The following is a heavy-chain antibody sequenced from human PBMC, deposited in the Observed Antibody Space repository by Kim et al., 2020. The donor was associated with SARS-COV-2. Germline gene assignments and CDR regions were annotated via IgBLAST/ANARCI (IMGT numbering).Heavy chain of an antibody. V-gene: IGHV4-31*03. CDR3: ARAGEVVPAARGGWFDP. J-gene: IGHJ5*02. CDR1: GGSISSGGYY. D-gene: IGHD2-2*01. CDR2: IYYSGST. Sequence: SETLSLTCTVSGGSISSGGYYWSWIRQHPGKGLEWIGYIYYSGSTYYNPSLKSRVTISVDTSKNQFSLKLSSVTAADTAGYYCARAGEVVPAARGGWFDPWGQGTLVTVSS.